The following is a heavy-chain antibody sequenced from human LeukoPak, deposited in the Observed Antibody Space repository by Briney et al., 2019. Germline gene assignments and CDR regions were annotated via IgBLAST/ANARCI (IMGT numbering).Heavy chain of an antibody. CDR1: GFTFSDYS. V-gene: IGHV3-21*01. CDR2: ISTSSTYT. J-gene: IGHJ6*03. Sequence: GGSLRLSCTPSGFTFSDYSMNWVRQAPGKGLEWVSSISTSSTYTFYADSVKGRFTISRDNRKNSLYLQMSSLTAEDTAVYYCARDASGFYLYYYMDVWGKGNTVTVSS. D-gene: IGHD6-25*01. CDR3: ARDASGFYLYYYMDV.